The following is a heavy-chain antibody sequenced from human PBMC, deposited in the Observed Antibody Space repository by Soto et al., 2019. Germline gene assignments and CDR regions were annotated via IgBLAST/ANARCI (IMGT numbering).Heavy chain of an antibody. CDR3: ARGVTHFHYYYYGMDV. CDR1: GFSLSNARMG. J-gene: IGHJ6*02. CDR2: IFSNDEK. D-gene: IGHD3-10*01. Sequence: SGPTLVNPTETLTLTCTVSGFSLSNARMGVSWIRQPPGKALEWLAHIFSNDEKSYSTSLKSRLTISKDTSKSQVVLTMTNMDPVDTATYYCARGVTHFHYYYYGMDVWGQGTTVTVSS. V-gene: IGHV2-26*01.